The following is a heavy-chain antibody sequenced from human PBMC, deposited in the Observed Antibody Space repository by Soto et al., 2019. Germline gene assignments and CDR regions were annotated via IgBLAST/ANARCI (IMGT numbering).Heavy chain of an antibody. Sequence: ASVKVSCKASGYTFTSYGISWVRQAPGQGLEWMGWISAYNGNTNYAQKLQGRVTMTTDTSTSTAYMELRSLRSDDTAVYYCARYTLWSGYNPPNDYWGQGTLVTVSS. CDR1: GYTFTSYG. CDR2: ISAYNGNT. D-gene: IGHD2-21*01. V-gene: IGHV1-18*01. CDR3: ARYTLWSGYNPPNDY. J-gene: IGHJ4*02.